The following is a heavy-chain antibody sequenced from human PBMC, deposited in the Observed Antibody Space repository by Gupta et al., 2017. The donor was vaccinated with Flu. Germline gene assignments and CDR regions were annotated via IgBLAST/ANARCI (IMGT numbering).Heavy chain of an antibody. CDR2: VNPVFSTV. CDR3: AGTYGSWTDDVPASRAFDV. D-gene: IGHD3-10*01. Sequence: QVQLVQSGAEVKKPGSSVKVSCKASGGIFSTYTFNWVRQAPGQGLEWMGGVNPVFSTVNFAQRFQGRVRIIADEYTSTVSMDLNSLRSDETAIYYCAGTYGSWTDDVPASRAFDVWGQGTLVTVS. V-gene: IGHV1-69*01. J-gene: IGHJ3*01. CDR1: GGIFSTYT.